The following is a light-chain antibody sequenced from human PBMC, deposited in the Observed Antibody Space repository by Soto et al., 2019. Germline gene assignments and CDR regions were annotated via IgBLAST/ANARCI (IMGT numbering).Light chain of an antibody. Sequence: QSALTQPASVSGSPGQSITISCTGTSSDVGSYNLVSWYQPHPGKAPKLMIYEVSKRPSGVSNRFSGSKSGNTASLTISGLQAEDEADYYCCAYAGSSTPRVFGGGTKRTVL. CDR3: CAYAGSSTPRV. CDR1: SSDVGSYNL. J-gene: IGLJ3*02. V-gene: IGLV2-23*02. CDR2: EVS.